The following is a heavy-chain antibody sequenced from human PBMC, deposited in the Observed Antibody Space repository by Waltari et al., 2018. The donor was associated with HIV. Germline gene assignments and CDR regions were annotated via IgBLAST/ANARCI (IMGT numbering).Heavy chain of an antibody. D-gene: IGHD7-27*01. J-gene: IGHJ2*01. CDR3: ARGQNWGASYWYFDL. CDR1: GYTFTSFD. V-gene: IGHV1-8*01. Sequence: QVQLVQSGAEVKKPGASVKVSCKASGYTFTSFDISWVRQATGHGLAWMGRMRRNSGKTGYEQNFQSKITMTRDTPTGTAYMELSSLRSEDTAVYYCARGQNWGASYWYFDLWGRGTLVTVSS. CDR2: MRRNSGKT.